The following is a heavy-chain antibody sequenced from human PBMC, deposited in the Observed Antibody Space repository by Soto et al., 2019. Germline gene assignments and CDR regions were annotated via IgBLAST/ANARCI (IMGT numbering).Heavy chain of an antibody. CDR3: ASGDQETTVTNLFDY. D-gene: IGHD4-17*01. Sequence: GGSLRLSCAASGFTFSSYSMNWVRQAPGKGLEWVSSISSSSSYIYYADSVKGRFTISRDNAKNSLYLQMNSLRAEATAVYYCASGDQETTVTNLFDYWGQGTLVTVSS. J-gene: IGHJ4*02. CDR1: GFTFSSYS. V-gene: IGHV3-21*01. CDR2: ISSSSSYI.